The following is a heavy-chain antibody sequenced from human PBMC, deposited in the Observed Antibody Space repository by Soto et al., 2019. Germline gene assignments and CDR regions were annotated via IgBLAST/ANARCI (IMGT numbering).Heavy chain of an antibody. V-gene: IGHV4-30-2*01. D-gene: IGHD1-26*01. J-gene: IGHJ4*02. CDR3: AREGAVGATSLQFDY. CDR2: IYHSGST. CDR1: GGSISSGGYS. Sequence: SETLSLTCAVSGGSISSGGYSWSWIRQPPGKGLEWIGYIYHSGSTYYNPSLKSRVTISVDRSKNQFSLKLSSVTAADTAVYYCAREGAVGATSLQFDYWGQGTLVTVSS.